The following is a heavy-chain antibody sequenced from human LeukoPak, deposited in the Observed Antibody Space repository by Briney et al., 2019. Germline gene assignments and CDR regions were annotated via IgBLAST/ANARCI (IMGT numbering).Heavy chain of an antibody. CDR3: ARGKGGSYYY. D-gene: IGHD1-26*01. CDR2: MNPNSGNT. Sequence: ASVKVSCKASGYTFTGYYMHWVRQATGQGLEWMGWMNPNSGNTGYAQKFQGRVTMTRNTSISTAYMELSSLRSEDTAVYYCARGKGGSYYYWGQGTLVTVSS. CDR1: GYTFTGYY. J-gene: IGHJ4*02. V-gene: IGHV1-8*02.